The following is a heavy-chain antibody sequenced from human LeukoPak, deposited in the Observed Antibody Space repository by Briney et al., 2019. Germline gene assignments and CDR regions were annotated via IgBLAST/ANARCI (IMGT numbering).Heavy chain of an antibody. CDR1: GGSISSGSYY. CDR3: ARGEAPGLGXFXX. D-gene: IGHD3-16*01. CDR2: IYTSGST. V-gene: IGHV4-61*02. J-gene: IGHJ3*01. Sequence: SQTLSLTCTVSGGSISSGSYYWSWIRQPAGKGLEWIGRIYTSGSTNYNPSLKSRVTISVDTSKNQFSLKLSSVTAADTAVYYCARGEAPGLGXFXXWGQXXMVT.